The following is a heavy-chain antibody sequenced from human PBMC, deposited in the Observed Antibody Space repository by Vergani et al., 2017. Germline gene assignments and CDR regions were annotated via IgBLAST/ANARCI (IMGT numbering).Heavy chain of an antibody. CDR2: IYYSGST. V-gene: IGHV4-59*08. Sequence: QVQLQESGPGLVKPSETLSLTCTVSGGSISSYYWSWIRQPPGKGLEWIGYIYYSGSTNYNPSLKRRVTISVDTSKNQFSPKLSSVTAADTAVYYGARHSSLPEPHFDYWGQGTLVTVSS. J-gene: IGHJ4*02. CDR3: ARHSSLPEPHFDY. CDR1: GGSISSYY. D-gene: IGHD1-14*01.